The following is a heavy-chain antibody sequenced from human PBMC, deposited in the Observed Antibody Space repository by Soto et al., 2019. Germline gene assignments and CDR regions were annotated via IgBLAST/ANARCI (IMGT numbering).Heavy chain of an antibody. Sequence: GGAPRLSCSASGFPFSSYAMRWVRQAPGKGLEWVSAISGSGGSTYYAESVKGRFTISRDNSRNTLYLQMNSLRAEDKAVYYCAKPGGGGRYHNGSFDLWGQGTMVTGSS. V-gene: IGHV3-23*01. CDR3: AKPGGGGRYHNGSFDL. J-gene: IGHJ5*02. CDR2: ISGSGGST. D-gene: IGHD1-26*01. CDR1: GFPFSSYA.